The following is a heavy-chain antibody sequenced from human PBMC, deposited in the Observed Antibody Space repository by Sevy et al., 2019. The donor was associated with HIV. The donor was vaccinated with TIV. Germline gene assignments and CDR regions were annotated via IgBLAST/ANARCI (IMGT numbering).Heavy chain of an antibody. V-gene: IGHV4-39*01. D-gene: IGHD6-13*01. CDR1: GGSISSSSYY. CDR2: IYYSGST. Sequence: SETLSLTCTVSGGSISSSSYYWGWIRQPPGKGLEWIGSIYYSGSTYYNPSLKSRVTISVDTSKNQFSLKLSSVTAADTAVYYCARSIGAAGMHYGMDVWGQGTTVTVS. J-gene: IGHJ6*02. CDR3: ARSIGAAGMHYGMDV.